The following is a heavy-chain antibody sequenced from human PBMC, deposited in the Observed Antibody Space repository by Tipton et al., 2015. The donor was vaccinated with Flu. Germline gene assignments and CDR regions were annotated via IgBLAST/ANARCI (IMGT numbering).Heavy chain of an antibody. D-gene: IGHD1-1*01. CDR1: GGSMTQDY. Sequence: TLSLTCTVSGGSMTQDYWSWFRQPAGMGLGWVGRIYTSGNTNYNPSLKSRITVSLDTSKNQFSLRLSSVTAADTAVYYCARGVWNAGASYYFDSWGQGALVTVSS. CDR2: IYTSGNT. J-gene: IGHJ4*02. CDR3: ARGVWNAGASYYFDS. V-gene: IGHV4-4*07.